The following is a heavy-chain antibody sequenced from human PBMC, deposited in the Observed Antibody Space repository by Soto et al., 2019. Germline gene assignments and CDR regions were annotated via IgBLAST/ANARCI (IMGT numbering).Heavy chain of an antibody. CDR1: GSAITRYY. J-gene: IGHJ6*02. CDR2: INPGGGSA. Sequence: QVDLVQSGAEVKKPGASVTISCKASGSAITRYYIHWVRQAPGRGLEWMGIINPGGGSASYAQKFQDRVTIDKDTSTGTVYMDLRSLRTEDTAVYYCARDTRGLSLNGLDVWGQGTTVNVSS. CDR3: ARDTRGLSLNGLDV. D-gene: IGHD3-16*01. V-gene: IGHV1-46*01.